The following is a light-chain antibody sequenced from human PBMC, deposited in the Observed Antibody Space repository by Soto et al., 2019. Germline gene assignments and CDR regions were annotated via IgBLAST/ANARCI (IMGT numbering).Light chain of an antibody. V-gene: IGLV2-23*02. CDR3: CADAGSSRNV. Sequence: QSVLTQPASVSGSPGQSITISCTRSSSHVGSYDFFSWYQQHPGKAPKVLIYEVTKRPSGVSNRFSGSKSGNTASLTISGLQADDEADYYCCADAGSSRNVFGTGTKVTVL. CDR1: SSHVGSYDF. CDR2: EVT. J-gene: IGLJ1*01.